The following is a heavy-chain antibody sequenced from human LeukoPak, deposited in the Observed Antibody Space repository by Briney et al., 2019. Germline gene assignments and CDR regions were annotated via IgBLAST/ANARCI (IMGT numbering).Heavy chain of an antibody. Sequence: PGGSLRLSCAASGFTFSSYEMNWVRQAPGKGLEWVSYISSSGSTIYYADSVKGRFTISRDNAKNSLYLQMNSLRAEDTAVYYCARAQYSSGWLVDYWGQGTLVTVSS. CDR1: GFTFSSYE. V-gene: IGHV3-48*03. CDR3: ARAQYSSGWLVDY. CDR2: ISSSGSTI. D-gene: IGHD6-19*01. J-gene: IGHJ4*02.